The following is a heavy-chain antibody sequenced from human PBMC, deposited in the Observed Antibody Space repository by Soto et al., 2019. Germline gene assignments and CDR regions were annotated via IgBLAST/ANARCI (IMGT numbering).Heavy chain of an antibody. CDR2: ISYDGSNK. J-gene: IGHJ3*02. CDR1: GFTFSSFG. CDR3: AKDNYYDFWSGYRGDTFDI. V-gene: IGHV3-30*18. Sequence: QVQLVESGGGVVQPGRSLRLSCAASGFTFSSFGMHWVRQAPGKGLEWVAVISYDGSNKYYADSVKGRFTISRDNSKNTLYLQMYSLRAEDTAVYYCAKDNYYDFWSGYRGDTFDIWGQGTMVTVSS. D-gene: IGHD3-3*01.